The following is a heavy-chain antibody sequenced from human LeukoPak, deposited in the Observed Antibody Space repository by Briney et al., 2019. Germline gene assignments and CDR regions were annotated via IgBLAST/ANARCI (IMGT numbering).Heavy chain of an antibody. CDR2: INHSGST. CDR1: GGSISSGGYY. Sequence: SETLSLTCAVSGGSISSGGYYWSWIRQPPGEGLEWIGEINHSGSTNYNPSLKSRVTISVDTSKNQFSLKLSSVTAADTAVYYCARYLARSYYYYGMDVWGQGTTVTVSS. J-gene: IGHJ6*02. CDR3: ARYLARSYYYYGMDV. V-gene: IGHV4-34*01.